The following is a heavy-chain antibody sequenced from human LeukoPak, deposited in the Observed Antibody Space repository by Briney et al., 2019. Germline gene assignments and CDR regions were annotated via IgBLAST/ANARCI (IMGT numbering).Heavy chain of an antibody. CDR3: ATTDCSSTSCYVAPADY. V-gene: IGHV1-46*01. Sequence: ASVKVSCKASGYTFTSYYMHWVRQAPGQGLEWMGIINPSGGSTSYAQKFQGRVTMTRDTSTSTVYMELSSLRSEDTAVYYCATTDCSSTSCYVAPADYWGQGTLVTVSS. J-gene: IGHJ4*02. CDR1: GYTFTSYY. CDR2: INPSGGST. D-gene: IGHD2-2*01.